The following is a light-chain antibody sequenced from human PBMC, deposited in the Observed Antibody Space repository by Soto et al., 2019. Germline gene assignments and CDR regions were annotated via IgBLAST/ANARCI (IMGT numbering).Light chain of an antibody. CDR3: SSFTNTITRYA. V-gene: IGLV2-14*01. CDR1: SRDVGGSNY. Sequence: QSVLIQPASVSGSPGQSITISCTGTSRDVGGSNYVSWFQHHPGKAPQLIIYEVSYRPSGVSNRFSGSKSGDTASLTISGLQAEDEADYYCSSFTNTITRYAFGTGTKVTVL. CDR2: EVS. J-gene: IGLJ1*01.